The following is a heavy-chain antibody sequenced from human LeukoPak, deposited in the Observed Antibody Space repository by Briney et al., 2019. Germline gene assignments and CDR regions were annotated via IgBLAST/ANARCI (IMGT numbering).Heavy chain of an antibody. CDR3: ATSEGMGALDY. CDR1: GFNFNIYW. V-gene: IGHV3-7*01. CDR2: INLPGTEH. J-gene: IGHJ4*02. Sequence: GGSLRLSCAASGFNFNIYWMSWVRQAPGKGLEWVANINLPGTEHNYVDSVKGRFTISRDNAKDSLYLQMNDLRAEDTAMYYCATSEGMGALDYWGQGTLVTVSS. D-gene: IGHD1-26*01.